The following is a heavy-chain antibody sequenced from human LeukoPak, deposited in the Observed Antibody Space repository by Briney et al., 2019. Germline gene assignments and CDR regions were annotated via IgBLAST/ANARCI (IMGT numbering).Heavy chain of an antibody. CDR3: ARGGATLPFDY. V-gene: IGHV4-30-4*01. CDR2: IYYSGST. D-gene: IGHD1-26*01. CDR1: GGSISSGDYY. Sequence: SETLSLTCTVSGGSISSGDYYWSWIRQPPGKGLEWIGYIYYSGSTYYNPSLKSRVTISVDTSKNQFSLKLSSVTAADTAVYYCARGGATLPFDYWGQGTPVTVSS. J-gene: IGHJ4*02.